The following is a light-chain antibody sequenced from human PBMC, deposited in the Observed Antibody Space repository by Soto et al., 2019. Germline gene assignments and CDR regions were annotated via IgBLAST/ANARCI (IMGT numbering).Light chain of an antibody. J-gene: IGKJ3*01. Sequence: EIVLTQSPATLSLSPGDRATLSCTASQSVTSSCLAWYQRKPGQAPRLLIHTTSTRATDIPDRFSGSGSGTDFTLTISRLQPEDFAVYYCQQCGVSPLFSFGPGTRVDI. CDR1: QSVTSSC. CDR2: TTS. CDR3: QQCGVSPLFS. V-gene: IGKV3-20*01.